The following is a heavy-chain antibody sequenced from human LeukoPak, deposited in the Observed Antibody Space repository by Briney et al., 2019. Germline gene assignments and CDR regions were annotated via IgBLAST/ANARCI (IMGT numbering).Heavy chain of an antibody. CDR1: GGTFSSYA. D-gene: IGHD2-2*01. Sequence: SVKVSCKASGGTFSSYAISWVRQAPGQGLEWMGGIIPIFGTANYAQKFQGRVTITADESTSTAYMELSSLRSEDTAVYYCARTRTEYCSSTSCYQHYYYGMDVWGKGTTVTVSS. J-gene: IGHJ6*04. CDR2: IIPIFGTA. CDR3: ARTRTEYCSSTSCYQHYYYGMDV. V-gene: IGHV1-69*01.